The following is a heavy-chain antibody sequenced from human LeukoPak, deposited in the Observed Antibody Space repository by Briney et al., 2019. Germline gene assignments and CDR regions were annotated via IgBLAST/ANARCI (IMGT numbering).Heavy chain of an antibody. D-gene: IGHD6-13*01. J-gene: IGHJ4*02. CDR2: IKTKTDSETT. Sequence: AGSLTLSCAASGFSFSDARMSWVRQAPGKGLEWVGRIKTKTDSETTDYAAPVKGRYTISRDDSTSTLFLQMNSLKTENTAVYFCAAVGRSSWYADYGGEGTLVTVSS. CDR3: AAVGRSSWYADY. V-gene: IGHV3-15*01. CDR1: GFSFSDAR.